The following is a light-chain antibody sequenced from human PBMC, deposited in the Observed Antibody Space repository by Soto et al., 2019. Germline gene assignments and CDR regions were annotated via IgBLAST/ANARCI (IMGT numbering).Light chain of an antibody. CDR3: RHCDTYSPMWT. V-gene: IGKV1-5*03. J-gene: IGKJ1*01. CDR1: QSINW. CDR2: EAS. Sequence: DIQLAQSPSTLSASVGDRLIITCRATQSINWLAWYQQKPGKAHKLLIFEASRLESGVPSRFSGSGSETDFTPAISRLQPEDFGTYYCRHCDTYSPMWTFRQGTKVDVK.